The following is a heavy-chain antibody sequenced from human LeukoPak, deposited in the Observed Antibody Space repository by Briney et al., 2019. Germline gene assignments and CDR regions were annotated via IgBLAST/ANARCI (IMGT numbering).Heavy chain of an antibody. CDR3: AKEKVVVVPAAILDY. V-gene: IGHV3-30*18. D-gene: IGHD2-2*01. Sequence: PGRSLRLSCAASGFTFSNYGMHWVRQAPGKGLEWVTVISYDGSYKYYADSVKGRFTISRDNSKNTLYLQMNSLRAEDTAVYYCAKEKVVVVPAAILDYWGQGTLVTVSS. CDR1: GFTFSNYG. J-gene: IGHJ4*02. CDR2: ISYDGSYK.